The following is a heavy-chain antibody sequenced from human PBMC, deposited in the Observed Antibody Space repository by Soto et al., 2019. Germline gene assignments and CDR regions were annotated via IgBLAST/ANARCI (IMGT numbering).Heavy chain of an antibody. CDR3: ARGRDGDY. Sequence: QVHLVQSGAEVKKPGASVKVSGKGSGYTFTSYGISWVRQAPGQGLEWMGWISARNGNTAYAQKLQGRVTVTRDTSTSTADMELRSLRSDVTAVYYCARGRDGDYWGQGALVTVAS. V-gene: IGHV1-18*01. CDR2: ISARNGNT. CDR1: GYTFTSYG. J-gene: IGHJ4*02.